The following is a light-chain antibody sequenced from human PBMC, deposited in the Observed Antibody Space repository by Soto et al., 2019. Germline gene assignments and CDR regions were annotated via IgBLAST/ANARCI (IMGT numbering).Light chain of an antibody. V-gene: IGLV2-23*01. J-gene: IGLJ3*02. Sequence: QSVLTQPASVSGSPGQSITISCTGTSSDVGGYDRVSWFLQHPGEAPKLILYEATKRPSGASSRFSGSKSGNTASLTISGLQAEDEAFYYCCSYAGSASWVFGGGTKLTVL. CDR1: SSDVGGYDR. CDR3: CSYAGSASWV. CDR2: EAT.